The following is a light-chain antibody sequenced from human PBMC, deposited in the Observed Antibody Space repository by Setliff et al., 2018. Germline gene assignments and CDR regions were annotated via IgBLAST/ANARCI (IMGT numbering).Light chain of an antibody. J-gene: IGKJ4*01. CDR1: QAITTA. CDR3: QQFDEYPLT. Sequence: AIHLTQSPSSLFASIGDRVTITCRTSQAITTALGWYQQKAGKPPKLLISDASSLESGVPSRFSGSGSGTQFTLTISSLQPEDFATYYCQQFDEYPLTFGGGTK. V-gene: IGKV1D-13*01. CDR2: DAS.